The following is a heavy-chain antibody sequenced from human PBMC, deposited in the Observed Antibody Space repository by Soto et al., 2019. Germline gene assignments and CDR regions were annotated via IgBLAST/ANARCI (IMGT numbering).Heavy chain of an antibody. CDR2: ISGSGGST. D-gene: IGHD6-19*01. J-gene: IGHJ6*02. Sequence: EVQLLESGGGLVQPGGSLRLSCAASGFTFSSYAMSWVRQAPGKGLEWVSAISGSGGSTYYADSVKGRFTISRDNSKNTMKLQMNRLRAEDTDVYYCAKEEYSSGWKLYSYGMDVWGQGTTVTASS. CDR3: AKEEYSSGWKLYSYGMDV. V-gene: IGHV3-23*01. CDR1: GFTFSSYA.